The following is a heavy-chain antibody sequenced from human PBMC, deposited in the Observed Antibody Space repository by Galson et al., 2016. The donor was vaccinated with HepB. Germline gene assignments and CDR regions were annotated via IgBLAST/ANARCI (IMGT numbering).Heavy chain of an antibody. CDR2: IHYSGST. D-gene: IGHD3-10*01. V-gene: IGHV4-39*01. CDR1: GGSINSSTYS. Sequence: SETLSLTCTVSGGSINSSTYSWGWIRQPPAKGLEWIGSIHYSGSTYYNPSLKSRVTISVDTSKNQFSLKMSSVTAADTAVYYCASHPGGSPYYGSGRLHNCFDPWGQGTLVTVSS. CDR3: ASHPGGSPYYGSGRLHNCFDP. J-gene: IGHJ5*02.